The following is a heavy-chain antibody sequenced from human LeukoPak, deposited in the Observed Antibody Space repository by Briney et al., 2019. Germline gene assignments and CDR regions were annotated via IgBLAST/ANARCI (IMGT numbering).Heavy chain of an antibody. J-gene: IGHJ4*02. CDR2: ISYSGTT. CDR1: GGSINTYY. Sequence: SETLSLTCTVSGGSINTYYWSWIRQPPGKGLEWIGYISYSGTTKYNPSLESRVTITIDTSKNQFSLKLSSVTAADTAVYDCAREGYDSNIYYKADYWGQGTLVTVSS. CDR3: AREGYDSNIYYKADY. V-gene: IGHV4-59*01. D-gene: IGHD3-22*01.